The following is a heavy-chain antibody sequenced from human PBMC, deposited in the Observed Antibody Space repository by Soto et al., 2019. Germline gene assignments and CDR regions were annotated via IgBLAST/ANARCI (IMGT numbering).Heavy chain of an antibody. CDR2: IYYTGRT. CDR1: GASVRGYY. Sequence: PXETLSPSCPVSGASVRGYYWTWIRQPPGKGLEWIGYIYYTGRTKYNPSLKSRVAISVDTSENQFSLKLSSVTAADTAVYYCAREVSSSGSRYFDSWGQGTLVTVSS. D-gene: IGHD3-10*01. J-gene: IGHJ4*02. CDR3: AREVSSSGSRYFDS. V-gene: IGHV4-59*02.